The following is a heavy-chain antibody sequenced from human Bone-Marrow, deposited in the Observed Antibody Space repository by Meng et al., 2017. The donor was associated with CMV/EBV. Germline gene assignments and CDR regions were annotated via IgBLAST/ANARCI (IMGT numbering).Heavy chain of an antibody. D-gene: IGHD3-3*01. CDR1: GFTFSSYE. CDR3: ARISSSDYDFWSGYYIGAYYYYGMDV. V-gene: IGHV4-39*01. J-gene: IGHJ6*02. Sequence: ESLKISCAASGFTFSSYEMNWIRQPPGKGLEWIGSIYYSGSTYYNPSLKSRVTISVDTSKNQFSLKLSSVTAADTAVYYCARISSSDYDFWSGYYIGAYYYYGMDVWGQGTTVTVSS. CDR2: IYYSGST.